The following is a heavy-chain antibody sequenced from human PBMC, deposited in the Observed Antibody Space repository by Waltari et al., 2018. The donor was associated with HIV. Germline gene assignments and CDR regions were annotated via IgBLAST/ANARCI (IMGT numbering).Heavy chain of an antibody. D-gene: IGHD4-17*01. Sequence: EVQLLASGGGLVQPGGSLRLSCAASGFTFSRYAMTWLRQAPAKGLEWVSTIGPTTYYADSVKGRFTVSRDNAKNTLYLQMNSLRAEDTAVYYCAKGRDYGGNSPCDYWGQGTLLTVSS. CDR2: IGPTT. CDR1: GFTFSRYA. J-gene: IGHJ4*02. V-gene: IGHV3-23*01. CDR3: AKGRDYGGNSPCDY.